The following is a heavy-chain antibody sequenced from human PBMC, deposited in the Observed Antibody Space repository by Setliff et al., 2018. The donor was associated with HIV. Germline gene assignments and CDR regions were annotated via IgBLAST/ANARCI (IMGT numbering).Heavy chain of an antibody. D-gene: IGHD2-2*01. J-gene: IGHJ5*02. CDR1: GGSISSHY. CDR3: ARDPGGLYCRSTSCQGGCFDP. V-gene: IGHV4-59*11. CDR2: LYYSGST. Sequence: SETLSLTCTVSGGSISSHYWSWIRQPPGKGLEWIGSLYYSGSTDYSPSLKSRVSIPVDTSKNQLSLKLNSLTAADTAVYYCARDPGGLYCRSTSCQGGCFDPWGQGTLVTVSS.